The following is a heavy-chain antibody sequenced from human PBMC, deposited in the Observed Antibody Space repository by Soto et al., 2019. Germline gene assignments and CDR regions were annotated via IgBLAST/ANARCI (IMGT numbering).Heavy chain of an antibody. CDR3: ARPPDIAARGFDY. D-gene: IGHD2-15*01. J-gene: IGHJ4*02. CDR2: IIPIFGTA. V-gene: IGHV1-69*13. Sequence: SVKVSCKASGGTFSSYAISWVRQAPGQGLEWMGGIIPIFGTANYAQKFQGRVTITADESTSTAYMELSSLRSEDTAVYYCARPPDIAARGFDYWGQGTLVTVSS. CDR1: GGTFSSYA.